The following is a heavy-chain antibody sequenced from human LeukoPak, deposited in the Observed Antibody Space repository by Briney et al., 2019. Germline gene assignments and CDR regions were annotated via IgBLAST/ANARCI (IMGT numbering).Heavy chain of an antibody. J-gene: IGHJ4*02. V-gene: IGHV4-31*03. CDR1: GGSISSGGYY. D-gene: IGHD4-17*01. Sequence: SQTLSLPCTVSGGSISSGGYYWSWIRQHPGKGLEWIGYIYYSGSTYYNPSLKSRVTISVDTSKNQFSLKLSSVTAADTAVYYCARDNDYGDYFGGLDYWGQGTLVTVSS. CDR3: ARDNDYGDYFGGLDY. CDR2: IYYSGST.